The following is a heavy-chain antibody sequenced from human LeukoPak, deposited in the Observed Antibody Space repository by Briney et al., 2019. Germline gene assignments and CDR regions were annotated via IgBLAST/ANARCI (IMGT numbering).Heavy chain of an antibody. CDR2: ISFNGNNQ. CDR1: GFTFSLYS. Sequence: GGSLRLSCAASGFTFSLYSMHWVRQAPGKGLEWVAVISFNGNNQSHAQSLKGRFTISRDNSKRTLYLQMNDLRADDTAIYYCARLASGSSGQSFDFWGQGTLVTVSS. V-gene: IGHV3-30*04. J-gene: IGHJ4*02. D-gene: IGHD6-19*01. CDR3: ARLASGSSGQSFDF.